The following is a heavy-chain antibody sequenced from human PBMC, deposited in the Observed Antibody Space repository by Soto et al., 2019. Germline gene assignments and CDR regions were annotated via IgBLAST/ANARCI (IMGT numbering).Heavy chain of an antibody. Sequence: QVQLVESGGGVVQPGRSLRLSCAASGFTFSSYAMHWVRQAPGKGLEWVAVISYDGSNKYYADSVKGRFTISRDNSKNTLYLQMNSLGAEDTAVYYCARAQIRGYSYGYFDYWGQGTLVTVSS. CDR2: ISYDGSNK. CDR3: ARAQIRGYSYGYFDY. D-gene: IGHD5-18*01. CDR1: GFTFSSYA. V-gene: IGHV3-30-3*01. J-gene: IGHJ4*02.